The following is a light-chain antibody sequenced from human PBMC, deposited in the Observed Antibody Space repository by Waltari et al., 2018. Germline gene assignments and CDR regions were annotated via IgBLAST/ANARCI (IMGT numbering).Light chain of an antibody. CDR2: EDK. V-gene: IGLV6-57*04. CDR1: SDSIASNY. J-gene: IGLJ3*02. Sequence: NFMLTQPHSVSESPGRTVTISCTRTSDSIASNYVQWYHQRPGSAPTIVIYEDKQRPSGGPDCFSGYIYRSSNSASLTISGLKTEDEADYYCQSYDTSNLVFGGGTKLTVL. CDR3: QSYDTSNLV.